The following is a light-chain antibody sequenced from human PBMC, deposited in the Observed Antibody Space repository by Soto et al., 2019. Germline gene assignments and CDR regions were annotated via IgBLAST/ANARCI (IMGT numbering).Light chain of an antibody. V-gene: IGKV3-20*01. CDR1: QSVNKNY. J-gene: IGKJ2*01. CDR3: HKYGSSPT. Sequence: IGLTQSPGTLSLSPGERATLSCRASQSVNKNYLACYQQKPGLPPRLLIFRASSRATDIPDRFSGSGSGTDFTLTISRLEPEDFAVYSCHKYGSSPTFGQGTKLEVK. CDR2: RAS.